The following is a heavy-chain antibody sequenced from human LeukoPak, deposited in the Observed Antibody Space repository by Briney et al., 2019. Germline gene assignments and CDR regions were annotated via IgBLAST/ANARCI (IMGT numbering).Heavy chain of an antibody. CDR3: TVPSSAYYFYLDD. J-gene: IGHJ4*02. Sequence: ASVKVSCKASGYTFTAYYMHWVRQAPGQGLEWMGWINPNGGDTNYAQKFQGRVTMTRDTSISTAYMELSRLRSDDTAVYYCTVPSSAYYFYLDDWGQGTLVTVSS. CDR1: GYTFTAYY. D-gene: IGHD3-22*01. CDR2: INPNGGDT. V-gene: IGHV1-2*02.